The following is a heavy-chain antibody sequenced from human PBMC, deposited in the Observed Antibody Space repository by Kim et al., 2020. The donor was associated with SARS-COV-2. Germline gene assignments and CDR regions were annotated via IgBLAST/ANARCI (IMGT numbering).Heavy chain of an antibody. J-gene: IGHJ4*02. Sequence: SETLSLTCTVSGYSISSGYYWGWIRQPPGKGLEWIGSIYHSGRTYYNPSLKSRVTISVDTSKNQFSLKLSSVTAADTAVYYCARGDVDRRYFDYWGQGTLVTVSS. V-gene: IGHV4-38-2*02. D-gene: IGHD5-12*01. CDR2: IYHSGRT. CDR1: GYSISSGYY. CDR3: ARGDVDRRYFDY.